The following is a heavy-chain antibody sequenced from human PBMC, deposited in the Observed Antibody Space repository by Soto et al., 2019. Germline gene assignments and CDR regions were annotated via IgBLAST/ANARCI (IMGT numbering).Heavy chain of an antibody. J-gene: IGHJ6*02. CDR1: GGTFSSYA. CDR3: ARDRTDFWSGYYAHTRAYYYYGMDV. D-gene: IGHD3-3*01. Sequence: QVQLVQSGAEVKKPGSSVKVSCKASGGTFSSYAISWVRQAPGQGLEWMGGLIPIFGTANYAQKFQGRVTITADKSTSTAYMELSSLRSEDTAVYYCARDRTDFWSGYYAHTRAYYYYGMDVWGQGTTVTVSS. V-gene: IGHV1-69*06. CDR2: LIPIFGTA.